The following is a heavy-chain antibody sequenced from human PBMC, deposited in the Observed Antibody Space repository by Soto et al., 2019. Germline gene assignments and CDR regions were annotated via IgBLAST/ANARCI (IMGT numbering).Heavy chain of an antibody. D-gene: IGHD4-4*01. CDR2: IIPIFGTA. CDR1: GGTFSSYA. CDR3: APRGADDYSNYVSSDFAY. Sequence: QVQLVQSGAEVKKPGSSVKVSCKASGGTFSSYAISWVRQAPGQGLEWMGGIIPIFGTANYAQKSQGRVTITADESTSTAYMELSSLRSEDTAVYYCAPRGADDYSNYVSSDFAYWGQGTLVTVSS. V-gene: IGHV1-69*12. J-gene: IGHJ4*02.